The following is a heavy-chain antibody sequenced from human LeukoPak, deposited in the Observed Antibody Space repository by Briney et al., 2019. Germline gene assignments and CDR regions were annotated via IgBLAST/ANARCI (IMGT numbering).Heavy chain of an antibody. CDR2: ISGDGGTT. CDR3: AKSSAAAYNWFDP. J-gene: IGHJ5*02. Sequence: PGGSLRLSCAASGFTFADYAMHWVRQAPGKGLEWVSLISGDGGTTYYADSVKGRFTISRDNSKNSLYLQMNSLRIEDTALYYCAKSSAAAYNWFDPWGGGTLVTVSS. V-gene: IGHV3-43*02. CDR1: GFTFADYA. D-gene: IGHD2-2*01.